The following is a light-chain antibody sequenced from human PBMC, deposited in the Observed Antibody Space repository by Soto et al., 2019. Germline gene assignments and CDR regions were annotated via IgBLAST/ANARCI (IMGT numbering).Light chain of an antibody. V-gene: IGKV4-1*01. Sequence: DIVLTQSPDSLAVSLGERATINCKSSQSLFYSPNNKTYLAWYQHKAGQSPKLLIYWASNRESGVPDRFSGIGSATDFPLTISSLQAEDVAVYYCQQYYRVPQLTFGAGTKVQIK. CDR1: QSLFYSPNNKTY. J-gene: IGKJ4*01. CDR2: WAS. CDR3: QQYYRVPQLT.